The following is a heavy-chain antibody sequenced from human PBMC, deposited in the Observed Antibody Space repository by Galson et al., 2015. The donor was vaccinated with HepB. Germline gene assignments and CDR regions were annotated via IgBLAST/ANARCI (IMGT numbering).Heavy chain of an antibody. CDR3: AKARPKYCSSTSCYHFDY. CDR2: ISGSGGST. V-gene: IGHV3-23*01. CDR1: GFTFSSYA. Sequence: SLRLSCAASGFTFSSYAMSWVRQAPGKGLEWVSAISGSGGSTYYADSVKGRFTISRDNSKNTLYLQMNSLRAEDTAVYYCAKARPKYCSSTSCYHFDYWGQGTLVTVSS. D-gene: IGHD2-2*01. J-gene: IGHJ4*02.